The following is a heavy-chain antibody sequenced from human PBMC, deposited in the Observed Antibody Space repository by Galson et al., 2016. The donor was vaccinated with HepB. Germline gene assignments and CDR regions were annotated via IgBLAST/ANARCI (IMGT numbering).Heavy chain of an antibody. J-gene: IGHJ1*01. V-gene: IGHV1-18*03. CDR3: ARGWGPGYYQF. Sequence: SVKVSCKASGYNFTSYAMTWVRQAPGQGLEWMGWISAANGLTNYADELQGRVAMTTDTFTATAYMELRNLRPDDMAVYYCARGWGPGYYQFWGQGTLVTVSS. D-gene: IGHD2-15*01. CDR1: GYNFTSYA. CDR2: ISAANGLT.